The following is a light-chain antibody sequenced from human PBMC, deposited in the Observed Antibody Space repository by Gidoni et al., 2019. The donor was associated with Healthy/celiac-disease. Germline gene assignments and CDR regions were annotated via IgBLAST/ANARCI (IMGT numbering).Light chain of an antibody. CDR2: EDS. CDR1: ALPKKY. Sequence: SYELTQPPSLSVSPGQTARITCSGDALPKKYAYWYQQKSGQAPVLVIYEDSKRPSGIPDRFSGYSSGTMATLTISGAQVEDEADYYCYSTDSSGNHRVFGGGTKLTVL. V-gene: IGLV3-10*01. CDR3: YSTDSSGNHRV. J-gene: IGLJ2*01.